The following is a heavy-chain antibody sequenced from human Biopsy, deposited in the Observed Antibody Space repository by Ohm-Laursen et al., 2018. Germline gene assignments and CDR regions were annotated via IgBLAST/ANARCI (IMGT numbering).Heavy chain of an antibody. CDR3: ARRGSGGRSFDY. D-gene: IGHD2-15*01. J-gene: IGHJ4*02. Sequence: SETLSLTCTVSGDSINSSYWSWIRQAPGKGLEWIGFISNSGNANYNPSLKSRVTISADTLKNQFSLKLGSVTVADTAVFYCARRGSGGRSFDYWGQGSLVTVSS. CDR1: GDSINSSY. V-gene: IGHV4-59*08. CDR2: ISNSGNA.